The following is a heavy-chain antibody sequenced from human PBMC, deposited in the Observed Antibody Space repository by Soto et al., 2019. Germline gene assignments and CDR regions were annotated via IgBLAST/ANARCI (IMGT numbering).Heavy chain of an antibody. CDR1: GFTYSDYW. J-gene: IGHJ4*02. Sequence: QPGGSLRLSCAASGFTYSDYWMHWVRQAPGKEPVWVSRVNGGGGVTYYADSVRGRFIISRDNSKNTVYLEMNSLGVEDTAVYYCPRGYDAAQYYFDYWGQGTLVTVSS. CDR3: PRGYDAAQYYFDY. CDR2: VNGGGGVT. V-gene: IGHV3-74*01. D-gene: IGHD3-16*01.